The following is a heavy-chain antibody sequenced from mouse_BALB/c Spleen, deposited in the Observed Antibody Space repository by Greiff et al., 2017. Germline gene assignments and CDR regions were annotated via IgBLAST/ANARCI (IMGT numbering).Heavy chain of an antibody. Sequence: VKLMESGPGLVAPSQSLSITCTVSGFSLTGYGVNWVRQPPGKGLEWLGMIWGDGSTDYNSALKSRLSISKDNSKSQVFLKMNSLQTDDTARYYCAKTGTAYYYAMDYWGQGTSVTVSS. V-gene: IGHV2-6-7*01. CDR3: AKTGTAYYYAMDY. CDR1: GFSLTGYG. J-gene: IGHJ4*01. D-gene: IGHD4-1*01. CDR2: IWGDGST.